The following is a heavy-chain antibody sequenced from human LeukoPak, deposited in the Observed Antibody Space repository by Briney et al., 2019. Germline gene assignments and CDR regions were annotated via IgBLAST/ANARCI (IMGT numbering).Heavy chain of an antibody. CDR3: ATDDY. Sequence: VASVKVSCKASGYTFNNYDMHWVRQAPGQGLEWMGIINPNDDSTSYAQKFQGRVTMTEDTSTDTAYMELSSLRSEDTAVYYCATDDYWGQGTLVTVSS. CDR2: INPNDDST. J-gene: IGHJ4*02. CDR1: GYTFNNYD. V-gene: IGHV1-46*02.